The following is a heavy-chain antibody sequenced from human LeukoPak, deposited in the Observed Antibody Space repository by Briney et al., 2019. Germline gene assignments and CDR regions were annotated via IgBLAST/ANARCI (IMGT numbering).Heavy chain of an antibody. V-gene: IGHV1-2*02. CDR2: INPNSGGT. CDR3: ARVPVRATIVRAFDI. J-gene: IGHJ3*02. CDR1: GYTFTGYY. Sequence: ASVKVSCKASGYTFTGYYMHWVRQAPGQGLEWMGWINPNSGGTNYAQKFQGRVTMTRDTSISTAYMELSRLRSDDTAMYYCARVPVRATIVRAFDIWGQGTMLTVSS. D-gene: IGHD1-26*01.